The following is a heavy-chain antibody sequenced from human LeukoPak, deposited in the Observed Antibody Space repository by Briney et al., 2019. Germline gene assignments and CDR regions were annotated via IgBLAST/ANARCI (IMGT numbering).Heavy chain of an antibody. CDR2: INTDGSRT. D-gene: IGHD3-22*01. Sequence: GGSLRLSCGASGFTFSNYWMHWARQAPGKGLVWVSRINTDGSRTSYADSVKGRFTISRDNAKNTLYLQMNSLRAEDTAVYYCASEMSSGYYYAFDYWGQGTLVTVSS. J-gene: IGHJ4*02. V-gene: IGHV3-74*01. CDR1: GFTFSNYW. CDR3: ASEMSSGYYYAFDY.